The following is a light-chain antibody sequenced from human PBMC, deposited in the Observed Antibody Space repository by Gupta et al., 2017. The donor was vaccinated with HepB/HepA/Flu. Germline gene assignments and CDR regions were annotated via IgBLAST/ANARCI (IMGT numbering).Light chain of an antibody. J-gene: IGLJ2*01. CDR3: ATWDDSLSGPV. CDR1: SSKIGNNY. Sequence: QSVLTQPPSASGAPGQRVTISCSAASSKIGNNYVHWYQQFPGTAPKLLIHRNNQRPSGVPDRFSGSKSGTSTSLAISGLRSEDEADYYCATWDDSLSGPVFGGGTKLTVL. V-gene: IGLV1-47*01. CDR2: RNN.